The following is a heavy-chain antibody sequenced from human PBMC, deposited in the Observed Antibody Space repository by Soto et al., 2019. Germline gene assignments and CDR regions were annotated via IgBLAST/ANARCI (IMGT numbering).Heavy chain of an antibody. CDR1: GGPMNNYY. Sequence: QVQLQESGPGLVKPSETLSLTCTISGGPMNNYYXSWFRQPRGQGLEWIGYMGYNGFTRYNPSLRSRVAISLDTAKNQFSLNLSSVTAADTALYYCARQGFGELHGLVDVWGQGITVTVSS. V-gene: IGHV4-59*08. CDR3: ARQGFGELHGLVDV. D-gene: IGHD3-10*01. J-gene: IGHJ6*02. CDR2: MGYNGFT.